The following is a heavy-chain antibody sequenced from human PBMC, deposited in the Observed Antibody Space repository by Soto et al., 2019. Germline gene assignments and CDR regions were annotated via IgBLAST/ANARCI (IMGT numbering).Heavy chain of an antibody. CDR3: ASEMAALNYFDY. D-gene: IGHD2-15*01. J-gene: IGHJ4*02. Sequence: PGGSLRLSCVASGFTFSSHWMNWVRQVPGKGLEWVANIKEDGTEINYVDSVKGRFAISRDNAKNSLYLQMNSPRAEDTAVYYCASEMAALNYFDYWGQGTLVTVSS. CDR1: GFTFSSHW. CDR2: IKEDGTEI. V-gene: IGHV3-7*04.